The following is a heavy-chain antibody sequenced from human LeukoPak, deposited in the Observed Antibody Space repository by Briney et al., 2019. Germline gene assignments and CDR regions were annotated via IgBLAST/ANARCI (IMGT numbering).Heavy chain of an antibody. CDR2: IYYTGTT. J-gene: IGHJ4*02. Sequence: SETLSLTCTASGDSISSSSYHWGWIRQPPGKGLEWIGSIYYTGTTYYNSSLKSRVTMSIETSKNQFSLKLSSVTAADTAVYYCARRSGSYYCLFDYWGQGTLVTVSS. CDR3: ARRSGSYYCLFDY. CDR1: GDSISSSSYH. D-gene: IGHD1-26*01. V-gene: IGHV4-39*01.